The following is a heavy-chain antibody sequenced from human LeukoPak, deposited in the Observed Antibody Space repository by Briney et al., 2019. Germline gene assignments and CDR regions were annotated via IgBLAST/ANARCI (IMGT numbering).Heavy chain of an antibody. Sequence: PGRSLRLSCAASGFTFNSYGMHWVRQAPGKGLEWVALIWYDGGNKYYADSVKGRFTISRDNSRNTLYLQMNSLRAEDTAVYYCARVNTDYYVPVNYGMDVWGQGTTVTVSS. CDR1: GFTFNSYG. CDR2: IWYDGGNK. CDR3: ARVNTDYYVPVNYGMDV. D-gene: IGHD3-16*01. J-gene: IGHJ6*02. V-gene: IGHV3-33*01.